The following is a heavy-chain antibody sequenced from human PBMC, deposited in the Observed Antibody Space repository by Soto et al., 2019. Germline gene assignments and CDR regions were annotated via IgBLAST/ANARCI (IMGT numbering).Heavy chain of an antibody. D-gene: IGHD3-22*01. CDR3: ASPDSSGYSTVTYYFDY. J-gene: IGHJ4*02. V-gene: IGHV1-69*13. Sequence: GASVKVSCKASGGTFSSYAISWVRQAPGQGLEWIGGFISFFGTANYAQKFQGRVTITADESTSTAYMELSSLRSEDTAVYYCASPDSSGYSTVTYYFDYWGQGTLVTVSS. CDR1: GGTFSSYA. CDR2: FISFFGTA.